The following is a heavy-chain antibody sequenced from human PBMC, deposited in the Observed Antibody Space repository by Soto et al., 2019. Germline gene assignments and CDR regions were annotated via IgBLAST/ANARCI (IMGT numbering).Heavy chain of an antibody. CDR2: IYSGST. CDR1: GGSISSTGSY. V-gene: IGHV4-39*01. CDR3: ARGSSWYSGGWFDP. Sequence: PSETLSLTCTVSGGSISSTGSYWGWIRQPPGKGLEWIGTIYSGSTYYNPSLKSPVTISIDTSKNQFSLKLNSVTAADTAVYYCARGSSWYSGGWFDPWGQGALVTVS. J-gene: IGHJ5*02. D-gene: IGHD6-13*01.